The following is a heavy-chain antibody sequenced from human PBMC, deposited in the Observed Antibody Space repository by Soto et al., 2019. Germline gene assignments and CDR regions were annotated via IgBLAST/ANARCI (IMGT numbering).Heavy chain of an antibody. J-gene: IGHJ5*01. CDR3: AKGDSLFDS. CDR2: IYSGGST. CDR1: GFNVSRKY. Sequence: EVQLVGSGGGLVQPGGSLRLSCAVSGFNVSRKYMSWVRQAPGKGLEWVSAIYSGGSTFYAASVKGRFTISRDNSKNTLYLQMNSLRAEDTAVYYCAKGDSLFDSWGQGTLVTVSP. V-gene: IGHV3-53*04. D-gene: IGHD2-15*01.